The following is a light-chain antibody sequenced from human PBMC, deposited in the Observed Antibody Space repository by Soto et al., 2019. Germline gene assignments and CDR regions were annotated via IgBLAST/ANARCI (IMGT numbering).Light chain of an antibody. CDR1: SSNIGAGYD. CDR2: GNS. J-gene: IGLJ2*01. V-gene: IGLV1-40*01. CDR3: QSYDRSGGVV. Sequence: QSVLTQPPSVSGAPGQRVTISCTGSSSNIGAGYDVHWYQQLPGTAPKLLIYGNSNRPSGVPDRFSGSKSGTSASLAITGLQAEDEADYYCQSYDRSGGVVFGGGTKVTVL.